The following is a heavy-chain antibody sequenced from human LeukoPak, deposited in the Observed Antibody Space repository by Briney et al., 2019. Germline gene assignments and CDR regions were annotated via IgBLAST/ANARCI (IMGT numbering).Heavy chain of an antibody. J-gene: IGHJ4*02. Sequence: ASVKVSSKASGYTFTSYDINWVRQAPGQGLEWMGWMNPNSGNTGYAQKFQSRVTMTRNTSISTAYMELSSLRSEDTAVYYCARVATYYYDSSGYGGEDYWGQGTLVTVSS. V-gene: IGHV1-8*01. CDR3: ARVATYYYDSSGYGGEDY. D-gene: IGHD3-22*01. CDR2: MNPNSGNT. CDR1: GYTFTSYD.